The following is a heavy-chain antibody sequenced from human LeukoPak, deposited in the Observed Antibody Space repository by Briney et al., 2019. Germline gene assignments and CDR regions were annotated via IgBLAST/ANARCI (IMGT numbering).Heavy chain of an antibody. J-gene: IGHJ5*01. CDR3: AWCYYYGSGSLDS. V-gene: IGHV4-61*01. CDR1: GGFLSRGSYH. Sequence: SDTLSLTCPVSGGFLSRGSYHWNWLRQPPGKGLEGIGNFSHSWSTNYNPSLKSPVTISVDTSKNQLSLKVSSVTAADNAVDYCAWCYYYGSGSLDSWGHVTLVTVSS. D-gene: IGHD3-10*01. CDR2: FSHSWST.